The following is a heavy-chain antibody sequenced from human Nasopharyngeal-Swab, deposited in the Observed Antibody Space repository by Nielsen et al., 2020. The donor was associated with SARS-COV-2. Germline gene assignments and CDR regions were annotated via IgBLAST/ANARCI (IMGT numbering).Heavy chain of an antibody. V-gene: IGHV1-18*01. CDR2: ISVYTGNA. Sequence: APGQGLEWMGWISVYTGNANYAPKFQGRVTMTTDTSTSTAYMELRSLRSDDTAVYYCARVGARFLESFGAFDIWGQGTMVTVSS. CDR3: ARVGARFLESFGAFDI. D-gene: IGHD3-3*01. J-gene: IGHJ3*02.